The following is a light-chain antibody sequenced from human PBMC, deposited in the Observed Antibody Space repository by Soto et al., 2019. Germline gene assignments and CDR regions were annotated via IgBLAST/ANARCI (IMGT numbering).Light chain of an antibody. V-gene: IGLV2-14*01. CDR1: SSDVGGYNY. J-gene: IGLJ1*01. CDR3: SSYISSSTPYV. Sequence: QSVLTQPASVSGSPGQSITISCTGTSSDVGGYNYVSWYQQHSGKAPKLMIYEVSNRPSGVSDRFSGSKSGNTASLTISGLQAEDEADYYCSSYISSSTPYVFGTGTKVTVL. CDR2: EVS.